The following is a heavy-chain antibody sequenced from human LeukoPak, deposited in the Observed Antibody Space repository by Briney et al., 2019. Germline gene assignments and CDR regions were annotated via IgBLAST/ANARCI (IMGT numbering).Heavy chain of an antibody. CDR2: IYYSGST. J-gene: IGHJ4*02. Sequence: SETLSLTCTVSGGSISSSSYYWGWIRQPPGKGLEWIGSIYYSGSTYYNPSLKSRVTISVDTSKNQFSLKLSSVTAADTAVYYCARCSLGDQYDYWGQGTLVTVSS. V-gene: IGHV4-39*01. D-gene: IGHD3-10*01. CDR3: ARCSLGDQYDY. CDR1: GGSISSSSYY.